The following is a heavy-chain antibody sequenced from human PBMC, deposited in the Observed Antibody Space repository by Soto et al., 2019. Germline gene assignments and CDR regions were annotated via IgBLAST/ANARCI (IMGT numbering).Heavy chain of an antibody. CDR2: INAYNGNT. CDR1: GYTFTNYG. CDR3: ARDPVAGTHFDY. V-gene: IGHV1-18*01. J-gene: IGHJ4*02. D-gene: IGHD6-19*01. Sequence: QVQLVQSGAEVKKPGASVKVSCKASGYTFTNYGISWVRQAPGQGLEWMGWINAYNGNTKHAQKLQGRDTMTTDTTTSTAYMGLRSLRSDDTAVYYCARDPVAGTHFDYWGQGTLVTVSS.